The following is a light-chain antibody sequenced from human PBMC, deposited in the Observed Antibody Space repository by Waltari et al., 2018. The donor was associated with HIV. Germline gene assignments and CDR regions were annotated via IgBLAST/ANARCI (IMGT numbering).Light chain of an antibody. Sequence: QSVLTQPPSASGPPGPRVTISCSGSSSNLGSTTITWYQQLPGTAPRLLIYSNNQRPSGVPDRFSGSKSGTSASLAISGLQSEDEADYYCAAWDDSLSGLVVFGGGTKLTVL. J-gene: IGLJ2*01. CDR1: SSNLGSTT. V-gene: IGLV1-44*01. CDR3: AAWDDSLSGLVV. CDR2: SNN.